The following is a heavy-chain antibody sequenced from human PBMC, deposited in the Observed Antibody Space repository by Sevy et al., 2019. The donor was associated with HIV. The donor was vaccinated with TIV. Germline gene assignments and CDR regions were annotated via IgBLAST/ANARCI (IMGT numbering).Heavy chain of an antibody. CDR3: AREGCNKPHDY. D-gene: IGHD2-8*01. J-gene: IGHJ4*02. V-gene: IGHV3-23*01. CDR1: GFTFSKYS. Sequence: GGSLRLSCAASGFTFSKYSMSWVRQPPGKGLEWVSTLSFGCGEINYADSVKGRFTISRDNSKSSVYLQMNNLRPEDKAVYYCAREGCNKPHDYWGQRTLVTVSS. CDR2: LSFGCGEI.